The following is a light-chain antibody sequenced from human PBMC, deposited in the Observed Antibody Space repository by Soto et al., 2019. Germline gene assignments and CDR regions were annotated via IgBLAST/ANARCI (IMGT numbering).Light chain of an antibody. V-gene: IGKV1-39*01. CDR3: QQSAITPPYT. J-gene: IGKJ2*01. CDR2: GTY. CDR1: QTIGRS. Sequence: DIQLTQSPSSLSASIGDRVTITCRASQTIGRSLNWYQHKPGTAPKLLIYGTYILQSGVPSRFXGRGSETDFTLTISSRQPADIGTYYCQQSAITPPYTFGQGTRLEI.